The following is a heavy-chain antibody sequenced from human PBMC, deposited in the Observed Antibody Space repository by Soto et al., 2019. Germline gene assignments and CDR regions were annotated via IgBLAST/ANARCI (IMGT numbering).Heavy chain of an antibody. D-gene: IGHD3-22*01. CDR1: GDSICASNYY. J-gene: IGHJ4*02. Sequence: SETTSLTCTVSGDSICASNYYWGWIRQPPGKGLEWIGTIYYSGSTHYNPSLKSRVTISVDTSKNQFSLKLSSVTAADTAVYYCARQTGYYYDSSGYLDYWGQGALVTVSS. CDR3: ARQTGYYYDSSGYLDY. CDR2: IYYSGST. V-gene: IGHV4-39*01.